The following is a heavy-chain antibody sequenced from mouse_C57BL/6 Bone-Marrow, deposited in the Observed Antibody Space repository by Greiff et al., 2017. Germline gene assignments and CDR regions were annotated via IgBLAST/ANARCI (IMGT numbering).Heavy chain of an antibody. CDR3: ARDGDAY. J-gene: IGHJ2*01. V-gene: IGHV5-4*01. Sequence: EVQLVESGGGLVKPGGSLKLSCAASGFTFSSYAMSWVRQTPEKRLEWVATISDGGSYTYYTDNVKGRFTISRDNAKNNLYLQMSHLKSEDTAMYYCARDGDAYWGQGTTLTVSS. CDR2: ISDGGSYT. CDR1: GFTFSSYA.